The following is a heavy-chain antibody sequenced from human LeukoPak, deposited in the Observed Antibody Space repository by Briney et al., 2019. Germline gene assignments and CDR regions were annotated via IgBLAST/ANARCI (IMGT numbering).Heavy chain of an antibody. J-gene: IGHJ4*02. V-gene: IGHV4-39*07. CDR1: GGSISSSSYY. D-gene: IGHD3-9*01. CDR3: ARDDQGVNYDILTGYYRAAFGFDY. CDR2: IYYSGST. Sequence: SETLSLTCTVSGGSISSSSYYWGWIRQPPGKGLEWIGSIYYSGSTYYNPSLKSRVTISVDTSKNQFSLKLSSVTAADPAVYSCARDDQGVNYDILTGYYRAAFGFDYWGQGTLVTVSS.